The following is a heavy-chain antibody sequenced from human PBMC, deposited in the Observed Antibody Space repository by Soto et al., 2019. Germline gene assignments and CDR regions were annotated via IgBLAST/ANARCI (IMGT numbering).Heavy chain of an antibody. D-gene: IGHD2-21*01. CDR1: GGSISSGGYS. CDR3: ARIPSP. Sequence: SETLSLTCAVSGGSISSGGYSWSWIRQPPGKGLEWIGYNYHSGNTYYNPSLKSRVTISVDRSKNQFSLKLSSVTAADTAVYYCARIPSPWGQGTLVTVSS. CDR2: NYHSGNT. J-gene: IGHJ5*02. V-gene: IGHV4-30-2*01.